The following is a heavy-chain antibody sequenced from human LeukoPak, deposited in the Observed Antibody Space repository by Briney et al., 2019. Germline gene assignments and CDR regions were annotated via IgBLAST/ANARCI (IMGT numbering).Heavy chain of an antibody. D-gene: IGHD6-19*01. CDR2: IYYSGST. CDR1: GGSISSYY. J-gene: IGHJ3*02. Sequence: SETLSLTCTGSGGSISSYYWSWIRQPPGKGLEWIWYIYYSGSTNYNPSLKSRVTISVDTSKNQFSLKLSSVTAADTAVYYCARAPRDAGSGWTDAFDIRGQGTMVTVSS. V-gene: IGHV4-59*01. CDR3: ARAPRDAGSGWTDAFDI.